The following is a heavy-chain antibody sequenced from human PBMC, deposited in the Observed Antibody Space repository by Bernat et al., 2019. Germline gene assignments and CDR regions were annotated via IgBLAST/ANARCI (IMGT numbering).Heavy chain of an antibody. Sequence: QVQLQESGPGLMKPSQTLSLTCTVSGGSISSSGYYWSWIRQHPGKGLEWIGYIYYSGSTYYNPSLKSRVTISVDTSKNQFSLKLSSVTAADTAVYYCARHEKSVAVAGRKNWFDPWGQGTLVTVSS. V-gene: IGHV4-31*03. D-gene: IGHD6-19*01. CDR2: IYYSGST. CDR3: ARHEKSVAVAGRKNWFDP. J-gene: IGHJ5*02. CDR1: GGSISSSGYY.